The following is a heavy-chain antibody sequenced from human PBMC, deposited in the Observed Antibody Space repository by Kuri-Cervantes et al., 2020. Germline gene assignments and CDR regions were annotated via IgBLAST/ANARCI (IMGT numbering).Heavy chain of an antibody. V-gene: IGHV3-30-3*01. Sequence: GGSLRLSCAASGFTFSSYAMHWVRQAPGKGLEWVAVISYDGSNKYYADSVKGRFTISRDNSKNTLYLQMNSLRAEDTAVYYCARVGLRYFDWLLSEGGLYYYYGMDVWGQGTTVTVSS. D-gene: IGHD3-9*01. CDR1: GFTFSSYA. J-gene: IGHJ6*02. CDR2: ISYDGSNK. CDR3: ARVGLRYFDWLLSEGGLYYYYGMDV.